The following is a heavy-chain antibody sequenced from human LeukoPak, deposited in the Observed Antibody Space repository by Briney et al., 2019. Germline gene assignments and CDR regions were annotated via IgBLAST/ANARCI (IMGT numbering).Heavy chain of an antibody. V-gene: IGHV1-69*04. CDR2: IIPTLGIA. Sequence: SVKVSCKASGGTFSSYAISWARQAPGQGLEWMGRIIPTLGIANYAQKFQGRVTITADKSTSTAYMKLSSLRSEDTAVYYCAREVPRFSGSYYNWFDPWGQGTLVTVSS. J-gene: IGHJ5*02. CDR1: GGTFSSYA. D-gene: IGHD3-10*01. CDR3: AREVPRFSGSYYNWFDP.